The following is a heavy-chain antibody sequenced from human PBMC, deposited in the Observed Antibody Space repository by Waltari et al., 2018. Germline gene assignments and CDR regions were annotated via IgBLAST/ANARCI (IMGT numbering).Heavy chain of an antibody. D-gene: IGHD3-10*01. J-gene: IGHJ6*02. CDR2: ISGSGGST. CDR3: AKERVTGDYYYYGMDV. Sequence: EVQLLESGGGLVQPGGSLRLSCSASGFTFSSYAMSWVRQAHGKGLEWVSAISGSGGSTYYADSVKGRFTISRDNSKNTLYLQMNSLRAEDTAVYYCAKERVTGDYYYYGMDVWGQGTTVTVSS. V-gene: IGHV3-23*01. CDR1: GFTFSSYA.